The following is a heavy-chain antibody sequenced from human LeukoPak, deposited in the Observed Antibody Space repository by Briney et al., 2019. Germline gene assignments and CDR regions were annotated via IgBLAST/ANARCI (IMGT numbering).Heavy chain of an antibody. CDR3: ARMDTGVILTGRSRIDY. D-gene: IGHD3-9*01. J-gene: IGHJ4*02. Sequence: GESLKISCKGSGYSFTSYWIGWVRQMPGKGLEWMGIIYPGDSDTRYSPSFQGQATISADKSISTAYLQWSSLKASDTAMYYCARMDTGVILTGRSRIDYWGQGTLVTVSS. CDR1: GYSFTSYW. CDR2: IYPGDSDT. V-gene: IGHV5-51*01.